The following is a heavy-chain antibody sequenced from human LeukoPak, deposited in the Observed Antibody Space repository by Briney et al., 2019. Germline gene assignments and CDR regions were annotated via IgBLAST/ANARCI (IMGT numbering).Heavy chain of an antibody. CDR1: GFSLSTSGVG. D-gene: IGHD4-11*01. V-gene: IGHV2-5*02. CDR3: AYRTTKVNYVRWFDP. Sequence: SGPTLVKPPQTLTLTCTFAGFSLSTSGVGVGWIRQPPGKALEWLALIYWDDDKRYSPSLKSRLTITKDTSKNQVVLTMTNMDPVDTATYYCAYRTTKVNYVRWFDPWGQGTLVTVSS. CDR2: IYWDDDK. J-gene: IGHJ5*02.